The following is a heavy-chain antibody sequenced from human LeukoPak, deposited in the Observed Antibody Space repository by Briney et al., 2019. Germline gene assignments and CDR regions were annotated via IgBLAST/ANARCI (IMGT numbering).Heavy chain of an antibody. CDR3: AKELAPLDGCFDY. D-gene: IGHD6-13*01. CDR1: GFTFSSYG. V-gene: IGHV3-30*18. Sequence: PGGSLRLSCAASGFTFSSYGMHWVRQAPGKGLEWVAVISYDGSNKYYADSVKGRFTISRDNSKNTLYLQMNSLRAEDTAVYYCAKELAPLDGCFDYWGQGTLVTVSS. J-gene: IGHJ4*02. CDR2: ISYDGSNK.